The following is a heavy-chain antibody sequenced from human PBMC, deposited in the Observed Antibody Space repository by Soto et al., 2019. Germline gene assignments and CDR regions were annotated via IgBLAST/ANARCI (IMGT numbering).Heavy chain of an antibody. CDR1: GFSFSNYG. D-gene: IGHD3-10*01. J-gene: IGHJ6*03. V-gene: IGHV3-30*18. Sequence: QVQLVESGGGVVQPGRSLRLSCAASGFSFSNYGMDWVRQAQGKGLEWVAVISYDGGSKYYADSGKGRFTISRDNSNNTVYLQMNSLLAEDTAVYYCAKVGRSGSYFTKGSYIDVWGKGTTVTVSS. CDR3: AKVGRSGSYFTKGSYIDV. CDR2: ISYDGGSK.